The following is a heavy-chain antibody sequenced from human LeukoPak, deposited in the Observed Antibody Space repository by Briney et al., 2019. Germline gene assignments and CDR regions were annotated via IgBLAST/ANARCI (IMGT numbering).Heavy chain of an antibody. J-gene: IGHJ4*02. CDR1: GFIFASYG. CDR2: ISAGSSNT. D-gene: IGHD1-26*01. Sequence: GGSLRLSCSASGFIFASYGMNWVRQAPGSGLQWVAYISAGSSNTFYADSVKGRFTISRDDADNFLHLQMNSLSAEDTAVDYCARSAVQANTTCYFDISGQGALVTVSS. V-gene: IGHV3-48*01. CDR3: ARSAVQANTTCYFDI.